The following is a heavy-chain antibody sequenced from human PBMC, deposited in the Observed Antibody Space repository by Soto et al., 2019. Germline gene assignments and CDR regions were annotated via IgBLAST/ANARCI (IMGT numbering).Heavy chain of an antibody. J-gene: IGHJ6*02. V-gene: IGHV3-30*18. CDR2: ISYDGSNK. Sequence: PGGSLRLSCAASGFTFSSYGMHWVRQAPGKGLEWVAVISYDGSNKYYADSVKGRFTISRDNSKNTLYLQMNSLRAEDTAVYYCAKDQMSEQWLVVSYYYYGMDVWGQGTTVTVSS. CDR1: GFTFSSYG. CDR3: AKDQMSEQWLVVSYYYYGMDV. D-gene: IGHD6-19*01.